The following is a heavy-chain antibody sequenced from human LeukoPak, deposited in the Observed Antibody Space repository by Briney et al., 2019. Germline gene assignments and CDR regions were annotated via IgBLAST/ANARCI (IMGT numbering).Heavy chain of an antibody. CDR1: VYSFRNAW. D-gene: IGHD2-21*02. J-gene: IGHJ4*02. CDR2: IKSKIDGGTT. Sequence: GGSLRLSCAASVYSFRNAWMSWVRQAPGKGLEWVGRIKSKIDGGTTDYAAPVKGRFTISRDDSKNTLYLQMNSLKTEDTAVYYCAGDSDIFDYWGQGTLVTVPS. V-gene: IGHV3-15*01. CDR3: AGDSDIFDY.